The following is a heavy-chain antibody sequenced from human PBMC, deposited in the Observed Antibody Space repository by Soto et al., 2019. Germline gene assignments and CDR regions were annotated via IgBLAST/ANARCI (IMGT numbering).Heavy chain of an antibody. CDR1: GDTIGSYY. V-gene: IGHV4-59*01. Sequence: PSETLSLTCTVSGDTIGSYYWSWIRQPPGKGLEWIGYIYFTGSTNYNPSLKSRVTISVDTSKNQFSLKLSSVTAADTAVYYCARGSCSSASRYTGDYWGQGTLVTVSS. J-gene: IGHJ4*02. CDR3: ARGSCSSASRYTGDY. CDR2: IYFTGST. D-gene: IGHD2-2*02.